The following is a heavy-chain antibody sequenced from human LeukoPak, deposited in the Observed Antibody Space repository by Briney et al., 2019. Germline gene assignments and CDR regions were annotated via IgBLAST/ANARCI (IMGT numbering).Heavy chain of an antibody. CDR3: ARDSSSGWYSFDY. D-gene: IGHD6-19*01. CDR1: GFTFSSYS. V-gene: IGHV3-21*01. J-gene: IGHJ4*02. CDR2: ISSSGYI. Sequence: GGSLRLSCAASGFTFSSYSMNWVRQAPGKGLEWVSSISSSGYIYYADSVKGRFTISRDNAKNSLYLQMNSLRAEDTAVYYCARDSSSGWYSFDYWGQGTLVTVSS.